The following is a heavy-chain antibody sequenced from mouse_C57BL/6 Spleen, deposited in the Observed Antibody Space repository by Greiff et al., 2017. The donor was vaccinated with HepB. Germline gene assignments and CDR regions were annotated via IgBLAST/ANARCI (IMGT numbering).Heavy chain of an antibody. CDR3: ARSPLYGNYPYYFDY. D-gene: IGHD2-1*01. CDR1: GYTFTSYW. J-gene: IGHJ2*01. V-gene: IGHV1-61*01. CDR2: IYPSDSET. Sequence: VQLQQPGAELVRPGSSVKLSCKASGYTFTSYWMDWVKQRPGQGLEWIGNIYPSDSETHYNQKFKDKATLTVDKSSSTAYMQLSSLTSEDSAVYYCARSPLYGNYPYYFDYWGQGTTLTVSS.